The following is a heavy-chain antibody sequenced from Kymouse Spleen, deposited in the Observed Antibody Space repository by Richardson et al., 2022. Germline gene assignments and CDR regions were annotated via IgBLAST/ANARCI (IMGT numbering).Heavy chain of an antibody. J-gene: IGHJ4*02. D-gene: IGHD1-26*01. Sequence: QVQLVESGGGVVQPGRSLRLSCAASGFTFSSYGMHWVRQAPGKGLEWVAVIWYDGSNKYYADSVKGRFTISRDNSKNTLYLQMNSLRAEDTAVYYCARGLVGATCDYWGQGTLVTVSS. CDR1: GFTFSSYG. CDR2: IWYDGSNK. V-gene: IGHV3-33*01. CDR3: ARGLVGATCDY.